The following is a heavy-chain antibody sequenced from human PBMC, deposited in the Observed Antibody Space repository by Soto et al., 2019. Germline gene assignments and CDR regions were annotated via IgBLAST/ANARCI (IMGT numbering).Heavy chain of an antibody. D-gene: IGHD3-10*01. V-gene: IGHV4-39*01. J-gene: IGHJ5*02. CDR3: ARLRMVRGTYNWFDH. CDR1: GGSISSSSYY. Sequence: SETLSLTCTVSGGSISSSSYYWGWIRQPPGKGLEWIGSIYYSGSTYYNPSLKSRVTISVDTSKNQFSLKLSSVTAADTAVYYCARLRMVRGTYNWFDHWGQGTLVTVSS. CDR2: IYYSGST.